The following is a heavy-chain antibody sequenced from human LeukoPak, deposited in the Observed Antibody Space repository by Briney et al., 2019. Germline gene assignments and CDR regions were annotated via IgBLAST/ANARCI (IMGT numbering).Heavy chain of an antibody. CDR2: INPNSGGT. Sequence: ASVKVSCKASGYTFTSYYMHWVRQAPGQGLEWMGWINPNSGGTNYAQKFQGRVTMTRDTSISTAYMELSRLRSDDTAVYYCARAKGYCSSTSCRRFDYWGQGTLVTVSS. V-gene: IGHV1-2*02. CDR3: ARAKGYCSSTSCRRFDY. CDR1: GYTFTSYY. D-gene: IGHD2-2*01. J-gene: IGHJ4*02.